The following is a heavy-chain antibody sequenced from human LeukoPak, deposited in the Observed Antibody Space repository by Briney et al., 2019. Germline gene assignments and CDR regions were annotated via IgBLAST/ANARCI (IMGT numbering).Heavy chain of an antibody. D-gene: IGHD3-16*01. CDR3: AKDVAYTFDY. V-gene: IGHV3-30*02. CDR1: GFPLSTCG. J-gene: IGHJ4*02. CDR2: IHYDGYTT. Sequence: GGSLRLSCETSGFPLSTCGVHWVRQAPGSGLEWLAYIHYDGYTTNYAGSVKGRFTISRENSKNTLYLQMNSLRTEDTAVYYCAKDVAYTFDYWGQGTLVTVSS.